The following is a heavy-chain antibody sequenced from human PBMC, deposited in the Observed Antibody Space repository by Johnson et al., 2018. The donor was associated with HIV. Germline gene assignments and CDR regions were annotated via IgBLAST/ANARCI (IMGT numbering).Heavy chain of an antibody. D-gene: IGHD2-8*01. CDR1: GFTFSTYD. CDR2: IGTAGDT. J-gene: IGHJ3*01. Sequence: VQLVESGGGVVQPGRSLRLSCAASGFTFSTYDMHWVRQATGKGLEWVSAIGTAGDTYYADSVKGRFTISRDNSKNTLYLQMNSLRAEDTAVYYCARGSLTDDGFAAWGQGTLVIVSS. CDR3: ARGSLTDDGFAA. V-gene: IGHV3-13*01.